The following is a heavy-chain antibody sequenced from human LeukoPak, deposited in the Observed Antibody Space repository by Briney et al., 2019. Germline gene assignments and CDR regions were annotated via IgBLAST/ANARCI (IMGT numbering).Heavy chain of an antibody. CDR3: ARDVNCSGGSCSSY. D-gene: IGHD2-15*01. Sequence: ASVKVSCKASGYTFTGYYMHWVRQAPGQGLEWMGWINPNSGGTNYAQKFQGRATMTRDTSISTAYMELSRQRSDDTAVYYCARDVNCSGGSCSSYWGQGTLVTVSS. CDR2: INPNSGGT. J-gene: IGHJ4*02. CDR1: GYTFTGYY. V-gene: IGHV1-2*02.